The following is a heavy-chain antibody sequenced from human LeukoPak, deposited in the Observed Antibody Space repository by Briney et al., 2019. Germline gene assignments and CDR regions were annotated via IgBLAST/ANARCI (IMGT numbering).Heavy chain of an antibody. V-gene: IGHV1-46*01. D-gene: IGHD2-8*01. J-gene: IGHJ6*03. CDR3: ARKTVCGPYMDV. CDR1: GYTFTSYY. Sequence: ASVKVSCKGSGYTFTSYYMHWVRQAHGQGGERMGVISTSGGRTSYAQKFQGRGTITRDTDTSKVYMELSSLRSEDTAVYYCARKTVCGPYMDVWGKGTTVTVSS. CDR2: ISTSGGRT.